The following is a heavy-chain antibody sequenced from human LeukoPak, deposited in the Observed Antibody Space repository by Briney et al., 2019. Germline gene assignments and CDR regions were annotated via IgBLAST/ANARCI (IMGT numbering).Heavy chain of an antibody. J-gene: IGHJ4*02. D-gene: IGHD6-13*01. Sequence: GGSLRLSCAASGFTFTGYAMSWVRQAPGKGLEWVSAISGSGHSTDYADSVKGRFTISRGISKNTLYLQMNSLRVEDTAVYYCAKDGMSMDSSWFDYWGQGTLVTVSS. CDR3: AKDGMSMDSSWFDY. CDR2: ISGSGHST. CDR1: GFTFTGYA. V-gene: IGHV3-23*01.